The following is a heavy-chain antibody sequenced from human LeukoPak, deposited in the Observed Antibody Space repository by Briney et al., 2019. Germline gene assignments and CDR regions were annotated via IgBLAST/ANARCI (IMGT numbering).Heavy chain of an antibody. V-gene: IGHV1-8*01. J-gene: IGHJ2*01. CDR2: MNPNSGNT. D-gene: IGHD6-6*01. CDR1: GYTFTSYD. CDR3: ARGRIAARLRSFFDL. Sequence: ASVKVSCKASGYTFTSYDINWVRHATGQRLEWMGWMNPNSGNTGYAQKFQGRVTMTRNPSISTAYMELSSLRSEDTAVYYCARGRIAARLRSFFDLWGRGTLVTVSS.